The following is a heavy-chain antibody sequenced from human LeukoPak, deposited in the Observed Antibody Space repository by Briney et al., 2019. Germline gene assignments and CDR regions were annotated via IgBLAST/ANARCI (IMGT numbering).Heavy chain of an antibody. CDR3: AKDLRAMVLYYYYGMDV. J-gene: IGHJ6*02. D-gene: IGHD5-18*01. V-gene: IGHV3-30*18. CDR2: ISYDGSNK. Sequence: GGSLGLSCAASGFTFSSYGMHWVRQAPGKGLEWVAVISYDGSNKYYADSVKGRFTISRDNSKNTLYLQMNSLRAEDTAVYYCAKDLRAMVLYYYYGMDVWGQGTTVTVSS. CDR1: GFTFSSYG.